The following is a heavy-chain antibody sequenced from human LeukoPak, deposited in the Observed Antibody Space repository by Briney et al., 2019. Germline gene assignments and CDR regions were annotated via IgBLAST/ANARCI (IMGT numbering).Heavy chain of an antibody. CDR1: GYTFPDYY. D-gene: IGHD3-22*01. CDR2: INPNSGGP. CDR3: ARASYYYDSSCYPGYYFDY. Sequence: ASVKVSYQDSGYTFPDYYMHWVRPAPGKGLEWMGWINPNSGGPNYAQKFQCRVTMTRETSISTAYMELSRLRSDDTAVYYCARASYYYDSSCYPGYYFDYWGQGTVVTVSS. J-gene: IGHJ4*02. V-gene: IGHV1-2*02.